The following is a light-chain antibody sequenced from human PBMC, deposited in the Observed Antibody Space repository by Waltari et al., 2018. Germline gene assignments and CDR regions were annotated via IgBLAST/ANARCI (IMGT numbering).Light chain of an antibody. CDR2: QDI. CDR1: ILGSKY. V-gene: IGLV3-1*01. J-gene: IGLJ3*02. CDR3: QALGSNRWV. Sequence: SSELTQPPSVSVSPGQTASIPCPGDILGSKYASWYQHKPGQSPLLVIYQDIYRPSGIPERFSGSKSGNTATLAISGTQAMDDADYYCQALGSNRWVFGGGTKLTVL.